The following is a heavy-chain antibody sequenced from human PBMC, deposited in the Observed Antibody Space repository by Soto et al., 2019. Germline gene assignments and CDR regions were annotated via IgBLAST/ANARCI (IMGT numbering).Heavy chain of an antibody. CDR3: ARSVTIFGVVITTYYYYMDV. V-gene: IGHV4-59*01. D-gene: IGHD3-3*01. CDR2: IYYSGST. J-gene: IGHJ6*03. CDR1: GGSISSYY. Sequence: QVQLQESGPGLVKPSETLSLTCTVSGGSISSYYWSWIRQPPGKGLEWIGYIYYSGSTNYNPSLKSRVTISVDTSKNQFSLKLSSVTAADTAVYYCARSVTIFGVVITTYYYYMDVWGKGTTVTVSS.